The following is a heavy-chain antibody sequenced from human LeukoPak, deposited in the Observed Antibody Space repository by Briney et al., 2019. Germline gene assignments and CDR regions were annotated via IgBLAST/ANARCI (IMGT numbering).Heavy chain of an antibody. J-gene: IGHJ5*02. Sequence: ASVKVSCKASGYTFTSYGISWVRQAPGQGLEWMGWISAYNGNTNYAQKLQGRVTMTTDTSTSTAYMELRSLRSDDTAVYYCARDLGILWFGEFPTNWSDPWGQGTLVTVSS. V-gene: IGHV1-18*01. CDR2: ISAYNGNT. D-gene: IGHD3-10*01. CDR1: GYTFTSYG. CDR3: ARDLGILWFGEFPTNWSDP.